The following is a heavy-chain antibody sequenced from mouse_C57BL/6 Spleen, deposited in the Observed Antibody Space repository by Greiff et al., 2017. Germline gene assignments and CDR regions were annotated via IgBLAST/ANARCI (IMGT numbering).Heavy chain of an antibody. CDR1: GYTFTTYP. CDR3: ARSYDGYYGGFAY. D-gene: IGHD2-3*01. V-gene: IGHV1-47*01. J-gene: IGHJ3*01. CDR2: FHPYNDDT. Sequence: VMLVESGAELVKPGASVKMSCKASGYTFTTYPIEWMKQNHGKSLEWIGNFHPYNDDTKYNEKFKGKATLTVEKSSSTVYLELRRLTSDDSAVYYCARSYDGYYGGFAYWGQGTLVTVSA.